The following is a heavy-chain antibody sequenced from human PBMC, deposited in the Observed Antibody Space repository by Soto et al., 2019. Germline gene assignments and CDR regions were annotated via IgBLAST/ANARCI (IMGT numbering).Heavy chain of an antibody. D-gene: IGHD3-10*01. CDR2: IYPGDSDT. V-gene: IGHV5-51*01. J-gene: IGHJ5*02. Sequence: GESLKISCKGSGYSFTSYWIGWVRQMPGKGLEWMGIIYPGDSDTRYSPSFQGQVTISADKSISTAYLQWSSLKASDTAMYYCARQTVLLWFGESGFDPWGQGTLVTVS. CDR3: ARQTVLLWFGESGFDP. CDR1: GYSFTSYW.